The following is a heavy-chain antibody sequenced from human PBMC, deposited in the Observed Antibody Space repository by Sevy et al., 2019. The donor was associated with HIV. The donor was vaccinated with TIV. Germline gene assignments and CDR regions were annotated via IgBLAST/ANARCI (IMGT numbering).Heavy chain of an antibody. CDR1: GVTFSDYA. D-gene: IGHD1-1*01. CDR2: ISGFGGKT. CDR3: EKAGGINWFYYYYGMDV. J-gene: IGHJ6*02. Sequence: GGSLRLSCAVSGVTFSDYAMSWVRQAPGKGLEWVSFISGFGGKTYYADSVRGRFTISRDNSKNTLHLQMNSLRAADTAVYYCEKAGGINWFYYYYGMDVWGQGTTVTVSS. V-gene: IGHV3-23*01.